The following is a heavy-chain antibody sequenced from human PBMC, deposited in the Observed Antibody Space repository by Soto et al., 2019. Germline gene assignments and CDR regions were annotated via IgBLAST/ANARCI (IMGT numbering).Heavy chain of an antibody. D-gene: IGHD2-8*01. CDR1: GFTFSDFD. CDR2: ISHDGSNK. CDR3: VKGRWAMYAVVGEFFQH. J-gene: IGHJ1*01. Sequence: QVQLVESGGGVVQSGRSLRLSCAASGFTFSDFDMHWVRQAPGKGLEWLAFISHDGSNKRYGDSVKGRFTISRDNSKNTILLQMNSLRVEDTAVYFCVKGRWAMYAVVGEFFQHWGQGSVVTVSS. V-gene: IGHV3-30*18.